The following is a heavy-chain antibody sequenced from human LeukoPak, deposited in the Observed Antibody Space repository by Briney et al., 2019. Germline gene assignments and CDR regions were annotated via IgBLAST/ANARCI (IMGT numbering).Heavy chain of an antibody. CDR1: GFSFSTHV. Sequence: GGSLRLSCSVSGFSFSTHVMQYVRQAPGKGLEYVSAITSNGDNTYYADSVKGRFTISRDNSKNTLYLQMRSLRADDTAVYYCVRATGYWGQGTLVTVSS. V-gene: IGHV3-64D*06. CDR3: VRATGY. CDR2: ITSNGDNT. J-gene: IGHJ4*02.